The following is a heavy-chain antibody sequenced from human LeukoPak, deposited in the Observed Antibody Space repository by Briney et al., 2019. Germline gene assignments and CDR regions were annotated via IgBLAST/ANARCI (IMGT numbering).Heavy chain of an antibody. D-gene: IGHD5-18*01. CDR1: GGSISSSSYY. Sequence: SETLSLTCTVSGGSISSSSYYWGWIRQPPGKGLEWIGSIYYSGGTYYNPSLKSRVTISVDTSKNQFSLKLSSVTAADTAVYYCARLSRSGYSPYWGQGTLVTVSS. V-gene: IGHV4-39*01. J-gene: IGHJ4*02. CDR3: ARLSRSGYSPY. CDR2: IYYSGGT.